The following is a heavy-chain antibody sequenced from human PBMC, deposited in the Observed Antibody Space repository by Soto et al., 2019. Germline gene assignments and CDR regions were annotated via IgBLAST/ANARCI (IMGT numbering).Heavy chain of an antibody. D-gene: IGHD6-6*01. J-gene: IGHJ4*02. CDR3: ARVVRGSIDY. Sequence: QVQLKESGPGLVKPSQTLSLTCTVSGGSIGSGTYYWGWFRQHPGKGLEWIGYIYYSGSTYYTPSLQSRVSILVDTSKNQFSLKVSSLTAADTAVYYCARVVRGSIDYWGQGTLVTVSS. CDR1: GGSIGSGTYY. CDR2: IYYSGST. V-gene: IGHV4-31*03.